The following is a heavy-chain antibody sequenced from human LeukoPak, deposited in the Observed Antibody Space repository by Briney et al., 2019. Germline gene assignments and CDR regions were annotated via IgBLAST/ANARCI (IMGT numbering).Heavy chain of an antibody. D-gene: IGHD5-12*01. CDR1: GASISSSRDY. Sequence: SETLSLTCTVSGASISSSRDYWGWIRQPPGKGLEWIGSIFYSGSTNYNPSLKSRVTISVDTSKNHLSLKLSSVTAADTAVYYCAKSGYSGYRGAFDIWGQGTMVTVSS. CDR3: AKSGYSGYRGAFDI. CDR2: IFYSGST. V-gene: IGHV4-39*07. J-gene: IGHJ3*02.